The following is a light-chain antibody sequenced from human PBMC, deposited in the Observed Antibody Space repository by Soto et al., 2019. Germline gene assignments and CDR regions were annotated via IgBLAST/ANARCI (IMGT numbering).Light chain of an antibody. CDR2: AAS. J-gene: IGKJ2*01. Sequence: AIRMTQSPSSLSASTGDRVTITCRASQGISSSLAWYQQKPGKAPKLLIYAASTLQSGVPSRFSGSGSGTDFTLTISCLQSEDFATYYCQQYYSYPPTFGQGTKLEIK. CDR1: QGISSS. CDR3: QQYYSYPPT. V-gene: IGKV1-8*01.